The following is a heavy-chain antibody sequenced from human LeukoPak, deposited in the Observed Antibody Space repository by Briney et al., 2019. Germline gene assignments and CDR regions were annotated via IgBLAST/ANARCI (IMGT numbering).Heavy chain of an antibody. CDR2: IYYTGRT. J-gene: IGHJ5*02. CDR3: GRVELRFSNWFDP. D-gene: IGHD3-3*01. CDR1: AGSISSSSYD. Sequence: SEAVSLTCTVSAGSISSSSYDWGWLRQPPGRGLEWIGSIYYTGRTHINPCLKTRVTISVNASKNQFSRKLTSVTPAAPAVFYCGRVELRFSNWFDPWGQGALVTVSS. V-gene: IGHV4-39*07.